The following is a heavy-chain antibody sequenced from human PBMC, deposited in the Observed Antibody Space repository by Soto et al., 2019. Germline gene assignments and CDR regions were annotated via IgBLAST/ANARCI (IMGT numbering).Heavy chain of an antibody. CDR2: MSYSGAT. CDR1: RRRTTSYY. CDR3: ARSPAYSYGVCDY. Sequence: SESLSPTWTVSRRRTTSYYWTWIREPPGKGLEWVGYMSYSGATNSSPSLKSRVTISVDTSKNQFSLKLSSVTAADTAVYYCARSPAYSYGVCDYWGQGTLVTVS. J-gene: IGHJ4*02. V-gene: IGHV4-59*01. D-gene: IGHD2-21*02.